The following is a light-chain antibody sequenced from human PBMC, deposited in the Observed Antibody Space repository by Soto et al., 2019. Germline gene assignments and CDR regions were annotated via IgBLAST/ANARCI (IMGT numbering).Light chain of an antibody. CDR3: QQSYTSPPWT. Sequence: DIQMTQSPSSLSASVGDRVTISCRASQIISTYLNWYQQKPGTVPRLLISRASSVKSGVPPRFSGSGSGRDFTLTISSLRPEDIATYFCQQSYTSPPWTFGQGTKVEVK. J-gene: IGKJ1*01. CDR2: RAS. CDR1: QIISTY. V-gene: IGKV1-39*01.